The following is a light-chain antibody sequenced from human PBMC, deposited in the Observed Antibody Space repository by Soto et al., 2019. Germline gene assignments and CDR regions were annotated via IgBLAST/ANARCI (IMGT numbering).Light chain of an antibody. V-gene: IGKV1-27*01. Sequence: DIQMTQSPSSLSASVGDRGPITCRARQGISNYLAWYQQKPGKVPKLLIYAASTLQSGVPSRFSGSGSGTDFTLTISSLQPEDVATYYCQKYNSAPWTFGQGTKVEIK. CDR1: QGISNY. J-gene: IGKJ1*01. CDR3: QKYNSAPWT. CDR2: AAS.